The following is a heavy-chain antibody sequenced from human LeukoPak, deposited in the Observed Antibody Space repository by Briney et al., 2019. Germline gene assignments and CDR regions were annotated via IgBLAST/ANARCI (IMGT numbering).Heavy chain of an antibody. Sequence: GGSLRLSCTASGFTFSSYWMNWVRQAPGKGLERVAGIKKDGSAKFYVDSVKGRFTISRDNTKNSLYLQMNSLGVEDTAVYYCGRGSGAPDCWGQGTLVTVSS. D-gene: IGHD2-21*01. V-gene: IGHV3-7*04. CDR1: GFTFSSYW. J-gene: IGHJ4*02. CDR2: IKKDGSAK. CDR3: GRGSGAPDC.